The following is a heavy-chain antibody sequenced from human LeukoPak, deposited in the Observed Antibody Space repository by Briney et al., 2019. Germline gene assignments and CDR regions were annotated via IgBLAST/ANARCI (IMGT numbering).Heavy chain of an antibody. J-gene: IGHJ3*02. Sequence: GESLKISCEGSGYSFSNYWIGWVRQMPGKGLEWMGIIYPDDSDTKYSPSFQGQVTISVDKSISTAYLQWSSLKASDTGMFYCAGASIVDGMSNVFDIWGQGTMVTVSS. CDR2: IYPDDSDT. CDR1: GYSFSNYW. CDR3: AGASIVDGMSNVFDI. D-gene: IGHD2-21*01. V-gene: IGHV5-51*01.